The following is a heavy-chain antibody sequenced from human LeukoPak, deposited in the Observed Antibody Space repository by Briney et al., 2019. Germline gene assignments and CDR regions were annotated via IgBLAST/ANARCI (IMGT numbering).Heavy chain of an antibody. V-gene: IGHV4-4*02. CDR3: ARVLWDPPASFFDY. Sequence: SETLSLTCAVSGGSISSSNWWSWVRQPPGKGLEWIGEIYHSGSTNYNPSLKSRVTISVDKSKNQFSLDLSSVTAADTAVYYCARVLWDPPASFFDYWSQGALVAVSS. CDR2: IYHSGST. D-gene: IGHD2-21*01. J-gene: IGHJ4*02. CDR1: GGSISSSNW.